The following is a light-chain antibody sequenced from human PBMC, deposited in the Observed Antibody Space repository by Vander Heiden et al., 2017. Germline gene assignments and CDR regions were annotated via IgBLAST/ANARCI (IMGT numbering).Light chain of an antibody. V-gene: IGLV2-11*01. CDR3: CSYAGSYTFV. J-gene: IGLJ2*01. CDR2: DVY. Sequence: QSALTQPRSVSGSPGQSVTISFSGTSTDFGVSWYQQHPGKTPKLILYDVYRRPSGVPDRFSGSKSGSTASLTISGLQTEDEADYYCCSYAGSYTFVFGGGTKLTVL. CDR1: STDFG.